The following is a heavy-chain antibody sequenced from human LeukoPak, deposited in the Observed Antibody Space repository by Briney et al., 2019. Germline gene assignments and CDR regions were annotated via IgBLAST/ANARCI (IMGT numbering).Heavy chain of an antibody. J-gene: IGHJ4*02. CDR3: ARDFRDIGGYYSDY. CDR1: GGSISSYY. D-gene: IGHD3-22*01. CDR2: IYTSGST. V-gene: IGHV4-4*07. Sequence: SETLSLTCTVSGGSISSYYWSWIRQPAGKGLEWIGRIYTSGSTNYNPSLKSRVTMSVDTSKNQFSLKLSSVTAADTAVYYCARDFRDIGGYYSDYWGQGTLVTVSS.